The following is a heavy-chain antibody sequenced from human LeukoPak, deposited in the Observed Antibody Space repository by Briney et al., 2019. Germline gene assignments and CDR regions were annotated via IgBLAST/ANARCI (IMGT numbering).Heavy chain of an antibody. CDR1: GFTFSSYA. Sequence: GRSLRLSCAASGFTFSSYAMHWVRQAPGKGLEWVAVISYDGSNKYYADSVKGRFTISRDNSKNTLYLQMNSLRAEDTAVYYCVRDPPDIVVVPAANYFHWFDPWGQGTLVTVSS. V-gene: IGHV3-30-3*01. CDR3: VRDPPDIVVVPAANYFHWFDP. CDR2: ISYDGSNK. D-gene: IGHD2-2*01. J-gene: IGHJ5*02.